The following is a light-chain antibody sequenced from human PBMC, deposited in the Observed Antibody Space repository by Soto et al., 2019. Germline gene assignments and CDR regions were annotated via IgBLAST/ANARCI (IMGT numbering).Light chain of an antibody. J-gene: IGLJ2*01. V-gene: IGLV2-14*01. CDR3: SSYTSSSTGVV. CDR1: SSDVGGYNY. Sequence: QSALTQPASVSGSPGQSITISCTGTSSDVGGYNYVSWYQQHPGKAPKLMIYDVSNRPSGVSNRVSGSKSVNTASLTISGLQAEDEADYYCSSYTSSSTGVVFGGGTKLTVL. CDR2: DVS.